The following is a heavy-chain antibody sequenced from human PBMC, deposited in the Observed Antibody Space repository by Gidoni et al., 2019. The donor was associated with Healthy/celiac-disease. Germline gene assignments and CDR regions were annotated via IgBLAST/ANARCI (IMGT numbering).Heavy chain of an antibody. V-gene: IGHV4-39*01. CDR1: GGSISSSSYY. CDR3: ARHSPRPPLGLVPGYFDY. CDR2: IYYSGST. J-gene: IGHJ4*02. D-gene: IGHD6-6*01. Sequence: QLQLQESGPGLVKPSETLSLTCTVSGGSISSSSYYWGWIRQPPGKGLEWIGSIYYSGSTYYNPSLKSRVTISVDTSKNQFSLKLSSVTAADTAVYYCARHSPRPPLGLVPGYFDYWGQGTLVTVSS.